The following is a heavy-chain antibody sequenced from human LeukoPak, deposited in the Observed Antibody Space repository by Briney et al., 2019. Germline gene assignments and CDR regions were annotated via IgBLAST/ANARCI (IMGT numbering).Heavy chain of an antibody. Sequence: PSETLSLTCTVSGGSISSYYWSWIRQPAGKGLEWIGRIYTSGSTNYNPSLKSRVTMSVDTSKNQFSLKLSSVTAADTAVYYCARLGTYDFWSGQNPGYFQHWGQGTLVTVSS. V-gene: IGHV4-4*07. CDR1: GGSISSYY. CDR3: ARLGTYDFWSGQNPGYFQH. CDR2: IYTSGST. J-gene: IGHJ1*01. D-gene: IGHD3-3*01.